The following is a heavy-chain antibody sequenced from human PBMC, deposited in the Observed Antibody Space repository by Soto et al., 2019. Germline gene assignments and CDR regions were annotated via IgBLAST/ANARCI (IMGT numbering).Heavy chain of an antibody. CDR3: ARRIVVESGHLTGNC. J-gene: IGHJ4*02. CDR2: VYHSGST. CDR1: VASIRSDNW. V-gene: IGHV4-4*02. D-gene: IGHD2-2*01. Sequence: SETLSLTCDVSVASIRSDNWWTWVRHPLGRGLEWIGEVYHSGSTNYSPSLKSRVTISVDKSKNQFSLKLRSVTAADTGVYYCARRIVVESGHLTGNCWGQGTLVTASS.